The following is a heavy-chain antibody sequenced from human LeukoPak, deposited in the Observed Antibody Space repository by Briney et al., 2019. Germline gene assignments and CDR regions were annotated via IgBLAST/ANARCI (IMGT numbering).Heavy chain of an antibody. Sequence: GGSLRLSCAASGFTLSSNYMSWVRQAPGKGLEWVSVIYSGGSTYYADSVKGRFTIFRDNSKNTLYLQMNSLRAEDTAVYYCARDHYDSSGSDYWGQGTLVTVSS. V-gene: IGHV3-53*01. CDR3: ARDHYDSSGSDY. J-gene: IGHJ4*02. CDR2: IYSGGST. CDR1: GFTLSSNY. D-gene: IGHD3-22*01.